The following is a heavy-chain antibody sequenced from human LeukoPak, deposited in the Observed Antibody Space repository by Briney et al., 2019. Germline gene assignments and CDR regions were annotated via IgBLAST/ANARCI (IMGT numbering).Heavy chain of an antibody. CDR3: GWGGYSHGYDY. CDR2: INQDGSAK. Sequence: PGGSLRLSCAASGFTFSSYWMTWVRQAPGKGPEWVANINQDGSAKYSVDSVEGRFTISRDNAKNLLFLQMNSLRVEDTAVYYCGWGGYSHGYDYWGQGTLVTVSS. CDR1: GFTFSSYW. D-gene: IGHD5-18*01. J-gene: IGHJ4*02. V-gene: IGHV3-7*03.